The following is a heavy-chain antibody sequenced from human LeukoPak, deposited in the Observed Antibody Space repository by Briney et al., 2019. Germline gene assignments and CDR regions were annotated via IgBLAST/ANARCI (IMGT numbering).Heavy chain of an antibody. CDR1: GGSISSSSYY. D-gene: IGHD3-10*01. J-gene: IGHJ5*02. CDR3: ARHLISNAMVRGVIITQAHNWFDP. Sequence: SETLSLTCTVSGGSISSSSYYWGWISQPPGKGLEWIGSIYYSGSTYYNPSLKSRLTISVDTSKNQFSLKLSSVTAADTAVYYCARHLISNAMVRGVIITQAHNWFDPWGQGTLVTVSP. CDR2: IYYSGST. V-gene: IGHV4-39*01.